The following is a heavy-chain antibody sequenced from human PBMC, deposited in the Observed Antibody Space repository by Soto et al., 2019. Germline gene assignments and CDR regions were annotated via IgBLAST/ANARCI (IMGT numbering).Heavy chain of an antibody. CDR2: ISGSGGST. CDR3: AREPDFWSGYDDYYYYMDV. Sequence: GGSLRLSCAASGFTFSSYAMSWVRQAPGKGLEWVSAISGSGGSTYYADSVKGRFTISRDNSKNTLYLQMNSLRAEDTAVYYCAREPDFWSGYDDYYYYMDVWGKGTTVTVSS. V-gene: IGHV3-23*01. CDR1: GFTFSSYA. D-gene: IGHD3-3*01. J-gene: IGHJ6*03.